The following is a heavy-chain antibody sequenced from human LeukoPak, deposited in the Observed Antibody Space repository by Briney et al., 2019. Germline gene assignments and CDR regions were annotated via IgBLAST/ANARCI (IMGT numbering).Heavy chain of an antibody. D-gene: IGHD4-17*01. J-gene: IGHJ5*02. CDR3: ARNDYGDYHWFDP. Sequence: SETLSLTCTVSGGSLSGYYWSWIRQPPGKGLEWIGYIYYSGSTNYNPSLKSRVTISIDTSKSQFSLTLSSVTAADTAVYYCARNDYGDYHWFDPWGQGTLVTVSS. V-gene: IGHV4-59*01. CDR2: IYYSGST. CDR1: GGSLSGYY.